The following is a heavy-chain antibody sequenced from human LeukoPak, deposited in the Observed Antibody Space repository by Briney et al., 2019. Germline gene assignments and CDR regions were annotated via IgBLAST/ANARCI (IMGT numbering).Heavy chain of an antibody. CDR1: GFTFSSCA. D-gene: IGHD6-19*01. J-gene: IGHJ4*02. Sequence: GGSLRLSCAASGFTFSSCAMSWVRQAPGKGLEWVSGIISTGGSTYYANSVKGRFTISRDNSKSTLSLQMDSLRAEDTAVYYCAKGYSSGWRTYFDYWGQGTLVTVSS. CDR2: IISTGGST. CDR3: AKGYSSGWRTYFDY. V-gene: IGHV3-23*01.